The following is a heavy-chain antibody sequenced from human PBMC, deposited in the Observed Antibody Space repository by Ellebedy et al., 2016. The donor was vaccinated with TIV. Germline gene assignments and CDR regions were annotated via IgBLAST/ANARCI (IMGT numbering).Heavy chain of an antibody. CDR3: AKASGSGSYYASDY. V-gene: IGHV3-9*01. CDR2: ISWNSGSI. CDR1: GFTFDDYA. J-gene: IGHJ4*02. Sequence: SLKISXAASGFTFDDYAMHWVRQAPGKGLEWVSGISWNSGSIGYADSVKGRFTTSRDNAKNSLYLQMNSLRAEDTALYYCAKASGSGSYYASDYWGQGTLVTVSS. D-gene: IGHD1-26*01.